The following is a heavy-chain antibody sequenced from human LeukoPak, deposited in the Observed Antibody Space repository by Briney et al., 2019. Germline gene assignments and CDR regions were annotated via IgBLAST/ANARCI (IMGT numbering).Heavy chain of an antibody. D-gene: IGHD3-16*02. CDR2: MFYSGGT. Sequence: SETLSLTCTVSGGSISSGGYYWSWLRQHPEKGPEWIGHMFYSGGTYYNPSLKSPFSMSVDTSQNHFSLKLTSVTAADTAVYYCARGDPLRYGGQGIRVTVSS. CDR1: GGSISSGGYY. V-gene: IGHV4-31*01. CDR3: ARGDPLRY. J-gene: IGHJ4*02.